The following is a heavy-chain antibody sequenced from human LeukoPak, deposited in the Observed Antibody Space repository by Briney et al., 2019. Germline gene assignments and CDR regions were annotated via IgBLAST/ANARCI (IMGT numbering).Heavy chain of an antibody. CDR3: AKADAYNWNSGRLDY. Sequence: GRSLRLSCAASGFTFSSYGMHWVRQAPGKGLEWVAVISYDGSNKYYADSVKGRFTISRDNSKNTLYLQMNSLRAEDTAVYYCAKADAYNWNSGRLDYWGQGTLVTVSS. D-gene: IGHD1-7*01. CDR1: GFTFSSYG. J-gene: IGHJ4*02. V-gene: IGHV3-30*18. CDR2: ISYDGSNK.